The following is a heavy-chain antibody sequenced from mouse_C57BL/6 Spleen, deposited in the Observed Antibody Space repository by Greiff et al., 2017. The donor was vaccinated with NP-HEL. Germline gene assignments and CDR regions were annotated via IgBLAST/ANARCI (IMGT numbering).Heavy chain of an antibody. CDR1: GYTFTSYW. J-gene: IGHJ2*01. Sequence: QVQLQQPGAELVRPGTSVKLSCKASGYTFTSYWMHWVKQRPGQGLEWIGVIDPSDSYTNYNQKFKGKATLTVDTSSSTAYMQLSSLTSEDSAVYYCARITTPLDYWGKGTTLTVSS. V-gene: IGHV1-59*01. D-gene: IGHD1-1*01. CDR2: IDPSDSYT. CDR3: ARITTPLDY.